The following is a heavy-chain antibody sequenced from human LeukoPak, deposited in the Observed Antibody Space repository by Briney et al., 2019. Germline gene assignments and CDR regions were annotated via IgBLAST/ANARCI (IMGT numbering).Heavy chain of an antibody. Sequence: PGGSLRLSCEVSGFTFSAYGIHWVRQSPGKGLGWVAFVRYDGRDKFYADSVKGRFIVSKDTSRTTLQLQMNSLRSEDTAVYFCARGGARDIWYFAYWGQGIRVTVSS. J-gene: IGHJ4*02. V-gene: IGHV3-30*02. CDR1: GFTFSAYG. CDR2: VRYDGRDK. CDR3: ARGGARDIWYFAY. D-gene: IGHD2-21*01.